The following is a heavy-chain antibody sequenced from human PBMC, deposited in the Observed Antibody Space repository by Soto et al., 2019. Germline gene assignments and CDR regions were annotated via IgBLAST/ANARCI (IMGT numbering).Heavy chain of an antibody. V-gene: IGHV6-1*01. CDR3: ARDPGFGELFVNWFDP. CDR1: GDSVSSNSAA. Sequence: TLSLTCAISGDSVSSNSAAWNWIRQSPSRGLEWLGRTYYRSKWYNDYAVSVKSRITINPDTSKNQFSLQLNSVTPEDTAVYYCARDPGFGELFVNWFDPWGQGTLVTVSS. J-gene: IGHJ5*02. CDR2: TYYRSKWYN. D-gene: IGHD3-10*01.